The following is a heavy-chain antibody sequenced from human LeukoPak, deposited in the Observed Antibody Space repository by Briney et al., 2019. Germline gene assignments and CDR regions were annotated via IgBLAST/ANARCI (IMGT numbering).Heavy chain of an antibody. Sequence: GGSLRLSCAASGFTFSSYAMTWVRQAPGKGLEWVSSITGTHYTTYNTDSVKGRFTISRDNSKNTLYLQMNSLRADDTAVYYYTKDPNGDYVGAFDPWGQGTQVTVSS. CDR3: TKDPNGDYVGAFDP. D-gene: IGHD4-17*01. CDR2: ITGTHYTT. CDR1: GFTFSSYA. J-gene: IGHJ5*02. V-gene: IGHV3-23*01.